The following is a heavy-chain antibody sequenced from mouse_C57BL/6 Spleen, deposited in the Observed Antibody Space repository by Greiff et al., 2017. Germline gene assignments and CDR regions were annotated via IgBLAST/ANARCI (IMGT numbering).Heavy chain of an antibody. J-gene: IGHJ2*01. CDR2: IYPGGGYT. Sequence: VQLQESGAELVRPGTSVKMSCKASGYTFTNYWIGWAKQRPGHGLEWIGDIYPGGGYTNYNEKFKGKATLTADKSSSTAYMQFSSLTSEDSAIYYCARSEGYYFDYWGQGTTLTVSS. D-gene: IGHD3-3*01. CDR3: ARSEGYYFDY. CDR1: GYTFTNYW. V-gene: IGHV1-63*01.